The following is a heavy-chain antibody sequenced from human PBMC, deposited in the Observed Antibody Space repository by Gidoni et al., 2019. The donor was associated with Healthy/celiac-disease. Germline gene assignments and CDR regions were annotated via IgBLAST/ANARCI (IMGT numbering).Heavy chain of an antibody. D-gene: IGHD5-12*01. Sequence: QVQLVQSGAEVKKPGASVKVSCKASGYTFTSYYMHWVRQAPGQGLEWMGIINPSGGSTSYAQKFQGRVTMTRDTSTSTVYMELSSLRSEDTAVYYCARDQQMATINADAFDIWGQGTMVTVSS. V-gene: IGHV1-46*01. CDR1: GYTFTSYY. CDR3: ARDQQMATINADAFDI. CDR2: INPSGGST. J-gene: IGHJ3*02.